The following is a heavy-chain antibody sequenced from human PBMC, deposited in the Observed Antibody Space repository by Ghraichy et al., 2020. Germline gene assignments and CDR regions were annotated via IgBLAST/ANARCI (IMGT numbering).Heavy chain of an antibody. V-gene: IGHV4-61*01. CDR3: ARSGVSRFDP. Sequence: SETLSLTCTVSGGSVSSGSYYWSWIRQPPGKGLEWIGYIYYSGSTNYNPSLKSRVTISVDTSKNQFSLKLSSVTAADTAVYYCARSGVSRFDPWGQGTLVTVSS. CDR1: GGSVSSGSYY. CDR2: IYYSGST. J-gene: IGHJ5*02. D-gene: IGHD3-3*01.